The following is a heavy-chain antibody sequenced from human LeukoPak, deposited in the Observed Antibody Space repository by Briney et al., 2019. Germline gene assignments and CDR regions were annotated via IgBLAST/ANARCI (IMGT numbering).Heavy chain of an antibody. Sequence: GESLKISFKGSGYSFTSYWIAWVRQMPGKGLEWMGIIYPSDSDTRYSPSFQGQVTISADKSITTAYLQWSSLEASDTAIYFCARQGNSYGYNYWGQGTLVTVSS. CDR2: IYPSDSDT. D-gene: IGHD5-18*01. CDR1: GYSFTSYW. V-gene: IGHV5-51*01. CDR3: ARQGNSYGYNY. J-gene: IGHJ4*02.